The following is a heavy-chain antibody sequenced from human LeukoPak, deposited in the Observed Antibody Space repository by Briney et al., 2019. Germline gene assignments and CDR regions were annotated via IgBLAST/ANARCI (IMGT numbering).Heavy chain of an antibody. D-gene: IGHD2-15*01. CDR1: GGCTSSSSYY. J-gene: IGHJ4*02. CDR2: IYYTGST. V-gene: IGHV4-39*01. CDR3: ARLLCSRGASGFDY. Sequence: SETLSLTCTVSGGCTSSSSYYWGWVRQPPGKGPEWIGSIYYTGSTYYNPSLKSRVTISVDTSKNQFSLKLSSVTAADTAVYYCARLLCSRGASGFDYWGQGTLVSVSS.